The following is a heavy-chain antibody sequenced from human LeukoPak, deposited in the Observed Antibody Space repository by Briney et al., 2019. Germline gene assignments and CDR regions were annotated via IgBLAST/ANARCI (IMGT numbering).Heavy chain of an antibody. CDR3: ARVRVGSWYYFDY. Sequence: ASVKVSCKASGYTFISYYMHWVRQAPGQGLEWMGIITPSGGSTSYAQKFQGRVTMTRDTSTNTIYMELSSLRSEDTAVYYCARVRVGSWYYFDYWGQGTLVTVSS. CDR2: ITPSGGST. J-gene: IGHJ4*02. V-gene: IGHV1-46*01. CDR1: GYTFISYY. D-gene: IGHD6-13*01.